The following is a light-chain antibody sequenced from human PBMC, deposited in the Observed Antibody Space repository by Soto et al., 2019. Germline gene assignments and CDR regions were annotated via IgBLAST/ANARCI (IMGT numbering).Light chain of an antibody. CDR2: GAS. CDR3: LQHNNWPRT. J-gene: IGKJ1*01. CDR1: QSISSN. Sequence: EIVMTQSPATLSVSPGERATLSCRASQSISSNLAWYQHKPGQAPRLLIFGASTRATDVPARFSGSGSGTELTLTISSLQSEDFAVYYCLQHNNWPRTFGQGTKVEVK. V-gene: IGKV3-15*01.